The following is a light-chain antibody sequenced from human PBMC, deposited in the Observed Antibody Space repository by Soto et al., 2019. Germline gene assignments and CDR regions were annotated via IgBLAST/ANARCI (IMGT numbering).Light chain of an antibody. V-gene: IGKV1-5*03. CDR3: QHYDSYVWT. CDR2: KAS. J-gene: IGKJ1*01. CDR1: QSISSW. Sequence: DIQMTQSPSTLSASVGDRVTITCRASQSISSWLAWYQQKPGKAPKLLIYKASSLESGVPSRFSGSGSGTEFTLTISSLQPDDFATYYCQHYDSYVWTFXQGTKVDIK.